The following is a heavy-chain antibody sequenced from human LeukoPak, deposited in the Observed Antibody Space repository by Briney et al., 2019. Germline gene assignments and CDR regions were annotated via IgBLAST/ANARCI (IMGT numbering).Heavy chain of an antibody. V-gene: IGHV3-7*04. D-gene: IGHD5-24*01. CDR1: GFPFSSYW. Sequence: GGFLRLSCVASGFPFSSYWMTWVRQAPGKGLEWVANTKQDGSKKSYVDSVKGRFTISRDNAKNSLYLQMNSLRAEDTAIYYCTRVGYIDEGIDYWGQGTLVTVSS. CDR3: TRVGYIDEGIDY. J-gene: IGHJ4*02. CDR2: TKQDGSKK.